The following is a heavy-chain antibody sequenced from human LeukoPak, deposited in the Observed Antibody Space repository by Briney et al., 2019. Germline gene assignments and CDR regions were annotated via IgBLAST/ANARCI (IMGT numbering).Heavy chain of an antibody. J-gene: IGHJ1*01. CDR2: TSDSGHT. V-gene: IGHV4-59*01. CDR3: AKDDYCGGDCIPPEYFQH. CDR1: GGSIRNYY. D-gene: IGHD2-21*02. Sequence: PSETLSLTCTVSGGSIRNYYWNWIRQPPGKGLEWIGYTSDSGHTDYKPSLKSRVTISVDLSKNQFSLKLTSATAADTAVYYCAKDDYCGGDCIPPEYFQHWGQGTLVTVSS.